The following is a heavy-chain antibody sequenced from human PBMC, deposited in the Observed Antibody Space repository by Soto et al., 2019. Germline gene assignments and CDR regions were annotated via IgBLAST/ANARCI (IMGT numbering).Heavy chain of an antibody. CDR1: GFTFSSYA. Sequence: QVQLVESGGGVVQPGRSLRLSCAASGFTFSSYAMHWVRQAPGKGLEWVAVISYDGSNKYYADSVKGRFTISRDNSKKXLYLQVNGLRAEDTAVYYGAREVLDRPYYYYGMDVWGQGTTVTVSS. J-gene: IGHJ6*02. D-gene: IGHD1-1*01. CDR3: AREVLDRPYYYYGMDV. CDR2: ISYDGSNK. V-gene: IGHV3-30-3*01.